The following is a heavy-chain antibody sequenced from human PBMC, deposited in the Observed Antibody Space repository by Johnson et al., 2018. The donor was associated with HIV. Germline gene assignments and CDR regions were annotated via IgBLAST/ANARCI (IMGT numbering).Heavy chain of an antibody. Sequence: EVQLVESGGGLVPPGGSLRLSCAASGFTVSSNYMSWVRQAPGKGLEWVSVIYSGGKTYYADSVKGRFTISRDNSKNTLYLQMISLRAEDTAVYYCAKWKYCSGDNCYSEFGVFDDAFDIWGQGTMVTVSS. CDR1: GFTVSSNY. CDR3: AKWKYCSGDNCYSEFGVFDDAFDI. D-gene: IGHD2-15*01. CDR2: IYSGGKT. J-gene: IGHJ3*02. V-gene: IGHV3-66*02.